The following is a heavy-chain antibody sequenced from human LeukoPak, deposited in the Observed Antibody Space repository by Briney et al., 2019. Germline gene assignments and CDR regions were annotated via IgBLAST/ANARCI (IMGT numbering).Heavy chain of an antibody. CDR1: GGSFSGYY. Sequence: SETLSLTCAVHGGSFSGYYWSWIRQPPGKGLEWIGEINHSGSTNYNPSLKSRVTISVDTSKNQFSLKLSSVTAADTAVYYCARARDSSGWSRSYWYFDLWGRGTLVTVSS. J-gene: IGHJ2*01. CDR3: ARARDSSGWSRSYWYFDL. D-gene: IGHD6-19*01. CDR2: INHSGST. V-gene: IGHV4-34*01.